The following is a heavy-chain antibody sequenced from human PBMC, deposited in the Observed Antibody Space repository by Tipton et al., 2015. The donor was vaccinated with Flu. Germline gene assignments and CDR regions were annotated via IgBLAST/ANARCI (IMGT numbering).Heavy chain of an antibody. J-gene: IGHJ4*02. V-gene: IGHV4-34*01. Sequence: TLSLTCAVYGGSFSGYYWSWIRQPPGKGLEWIGEINHSGSTNYNPSLKSRVTISADTSKKQFSLKLTSMTAADTAVYYCARGTPLWFGDLDYWGQGTLVTVSS. CDR2: INHSGST. CDR3: ARGTPLWFGDLDY. CDR1: GGSFSGYY. D-gene: IGHD3-10*01.